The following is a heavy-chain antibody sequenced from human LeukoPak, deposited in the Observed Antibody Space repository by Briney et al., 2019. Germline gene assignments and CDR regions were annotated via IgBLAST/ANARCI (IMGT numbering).Heavy chain of an antibody. CDR1: GGSISSSSYY. CDR3: ARGIAARPQGYFDY. CDR2: IYYSGST. Sequence: PSETLSLICTVSGGSISSSSYYWGWIRQPPGKGLEWIGSIYYSGSTYYNPSLKSRVTISVDTSKNQFSLKLSSVTAADTAVYYCARGIAARPQGYFDYWGQGTLVTVSS. V-gene: IGHV4-39*07. J-gene: IGHJ4*02. D-gene: IGHD6-6*01.